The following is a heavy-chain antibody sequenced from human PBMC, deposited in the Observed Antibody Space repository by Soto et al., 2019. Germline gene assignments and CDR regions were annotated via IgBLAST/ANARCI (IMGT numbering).Heavy chain of an antibody. CDR3: ARAKDNRSQYSSSYYYYGMDV. Sequence: GSLRLSCAASGFTFSSYAMHWVRQAPGKGLEWVAVISYDGSNKYYADSVKGRFTISRDNSKNTLYLQMNSLRAEDTAVYYCARAKDNRSQYSSSYYYYGMDVWGQGTTVTVSS. D-gene: IGHD6-6*01. CDR1: GFTFSSYA. V-gene: IGHV3-30*04. CDR2: ISYDGSNK. J-gene: IGHJ6*02.